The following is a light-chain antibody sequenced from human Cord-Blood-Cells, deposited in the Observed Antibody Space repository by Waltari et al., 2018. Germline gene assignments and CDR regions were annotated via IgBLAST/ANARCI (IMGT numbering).Light chain of an antibody. V-gene: IGKV3-11*01. CDR2: DAS. CDR1: QSVSSY. J-gene: IGKJ2*01. Sequence: IVLTQSPATLSLSPGERATLSCRASQSVSSYLAWYQQKPGQAPRLLIYDASNSATGIPASLIGGGAATDFTLTISSLEPEDYAVYYCQQRSNWPPYTFGQGTKLEIK. CDR3: QQRSNWPPYT.